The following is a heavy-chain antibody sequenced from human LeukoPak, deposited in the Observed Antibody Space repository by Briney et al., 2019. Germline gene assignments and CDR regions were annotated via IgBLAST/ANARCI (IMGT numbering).Heavy chain of an antibody. Sequence: AGGSLRLSCAASGFTFSNYWMSWVRQAPGKGLEWVAHINQDGSEEHYMDSVKARFIISRDNAKNSLSLQMDSLRAEDTAVYYCVRDGGVSGYDLLDYRGQGTLVTVSS. CDR3: VRDGGVSGYDLLDY. CDR1: GFTFSNYW. V-gene: IGHV3-7*01. CDR2: INQDGSEE. D-gene: IGHD5-12*01. J-gene: IGHJ4*02.